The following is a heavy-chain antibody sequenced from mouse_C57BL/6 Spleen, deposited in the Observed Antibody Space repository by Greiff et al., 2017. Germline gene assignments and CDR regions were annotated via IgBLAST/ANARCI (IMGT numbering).Heavy chain of an antibody. CDR1: GYTFTSYW. Sequence: QVQLKQPGAELVMPGASVKLSCKASGYTFTSYWMPWVKQRPGQGLEWIGEIDPSDSYTNYNQKFKGKSTLTVDKSSSTAYMQLSSLTSEDSAVYYCAILYYYGSSPFAYWGQGTLVTVSA. D-gene: IGHD1-1*01. J-gene: IGHJ3*01. V-gene: IGHV1-69*01. CDR3: AILYYYGSSPFAY. CDR2: IDPSDSYT.